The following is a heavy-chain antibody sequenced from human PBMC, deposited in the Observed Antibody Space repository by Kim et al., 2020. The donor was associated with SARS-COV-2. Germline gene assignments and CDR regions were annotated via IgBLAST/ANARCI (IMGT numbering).Heavy chain of an antibody. J-gene: IGHJ4*02. Sequence: YYAGSVKCRFTISRDNSKNSLYLQMNSLRTEDTALYYCAKGHPFKVAVDYWGQGALVTVSS. V-gene: IGHV3-43*01. D-gene: IGHD6-19*01. CDR3: AKGHPFKVAVDY.